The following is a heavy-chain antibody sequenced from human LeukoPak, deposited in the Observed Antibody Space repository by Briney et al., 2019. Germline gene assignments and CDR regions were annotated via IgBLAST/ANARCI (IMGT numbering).Heavy chain of an antibody. D-gene: IGHD2-8*01. CDR1: SGSITGYY. CDR2: VYATGTT. Sequence: SETLSLACTVSSGSITGYYWSWIRQPPGKGLEWIGYVYATGTTNYNPSLKTRATISIDTSKNQLSLTLTSVTAADTAVHYCARVGNGGAWFDFWGQGTLVSVSS. CDR3: ARVGNGGAWFDF. V-gene: IGHV4-59*01. J-gene: IGHJ4*02.